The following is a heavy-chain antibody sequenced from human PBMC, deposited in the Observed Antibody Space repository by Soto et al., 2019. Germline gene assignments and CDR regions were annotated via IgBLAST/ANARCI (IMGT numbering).Heavy chain of an antibody. D-gene: IGHD1-1*01. CDR1: GYTFTSYG. V-gene: IGHV1-18*01. Sequence: QVQLVQSGAEVKKPGASVKVSCKASGYTFTSYGISWVRQAPGQGLEWMGWISVYNGNTEYAQKLRGRVTVTTDISTSTVYMDLRSLRSVDTAMYYCARYRPPCGALDFYGLDVWGQGTTVTVSS. CDR2: ISVYNGNT. J-gene: IGHJ6*02. CDR3: ARYRPPCGALDFYGLDV.